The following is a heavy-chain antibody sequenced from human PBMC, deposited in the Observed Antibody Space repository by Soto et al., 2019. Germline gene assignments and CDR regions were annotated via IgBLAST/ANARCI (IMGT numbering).Heavy chain of an antibody. V-gene: IGHV5-51*01. D-gene: IGHD3-10*01. CDR1: GYSFISYW. CDR2: IFPGDSDI. Sequence: GESLKISCKTSGYSFISYWIGWVRQKPGKGLEWMGIIFPGDSDIRYSPSFEGQVTLSADKSTNTAFLQWTTLKASDSAIYYCQRAAYGSGPLDVWGQGTTVTVSS. J-gene: IGHJ6*02. CDR3: QRAAYGSGPLDV.